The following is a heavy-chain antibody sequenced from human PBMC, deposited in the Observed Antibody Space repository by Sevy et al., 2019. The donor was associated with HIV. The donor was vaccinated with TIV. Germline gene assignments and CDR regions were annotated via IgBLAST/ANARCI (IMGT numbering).Heavy chain of an antibody. V-gene: IGHV5-51*01. J-gene: IGHJ6*02. D-gene: IGHD4-17*01. CDR2: IYPGDSDT. CDR3: ASATTGVIRGNYYGMDV. Sequence: GESLKISCKGSGYSFTSYWIGWVRQMPGKGLEWMGIIYPGDSDTRYSPSFQGQVTISADKSISTAYLQWSSLKASDTAMYYCASATTGVIRGNYYGMDVWGQGTTVTVSS. CDR1: GYSFTSYW.